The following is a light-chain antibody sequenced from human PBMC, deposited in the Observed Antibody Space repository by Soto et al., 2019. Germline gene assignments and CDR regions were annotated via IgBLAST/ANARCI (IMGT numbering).Light chain of an antibody. J-gene: IGLJ2*01. Sequence: QSVLTQPPSVSGAPGQRVTISCTGSSSNIGAGYGVYWYQQLPGTAPKLLIYGNNNRPSGVPDRFSGSKSGTSASLAITGLQAEDEADYYCQSYDKSLSGVVFGGGTQLTVL. V-gene: IGLV1-40*01. CDR3: QSYDKSLSGVV. CDR1: SSNIGAGYG. CDR2: GNN.